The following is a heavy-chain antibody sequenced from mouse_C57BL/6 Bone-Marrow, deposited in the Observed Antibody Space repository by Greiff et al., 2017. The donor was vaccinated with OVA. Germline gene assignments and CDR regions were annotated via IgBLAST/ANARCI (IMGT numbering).Heavy chain of an antibody. Sequence: VQLKESGPELVKPGASVKMSCKASGYTFTDYNMHWVKQSHGKSLEWIGYINPNNGGTSYNQKFKGKATLTVNKSSSTAYMELRSLTSDDSAVYYCAMGHGLQGFDYWGQGTTLTVSS. CDR3: AMGHGLQGFDY. CDR1: GYTFTDYN. J-gene: IGHJ2*01. CDR2: INPNNGGT. D-gene: IGHD2-4*01. V-gene: IGHV1-22*01.